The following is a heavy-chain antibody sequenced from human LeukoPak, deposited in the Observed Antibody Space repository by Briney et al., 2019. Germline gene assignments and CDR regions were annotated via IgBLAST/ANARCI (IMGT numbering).Heavy chain of an antibody. D-gene: IGHD5-18*01. Sequence: QPGRSLRLSCAASGFTFSSYGMHWVRQAPGKGLEWVAVISYDGSNKYYADSVKGRFTISRDNSKNTLYLQMNSLRAEDTAVYYCAKDSYSYGYVWGQGTLVTVSS. CDR3: AKDSYSYGYV. J-gene: IGHJ4*02. V-gene: IGHV3-30*18. CDR1: GFTFSSYG. CDR2: ISYDGSNK.